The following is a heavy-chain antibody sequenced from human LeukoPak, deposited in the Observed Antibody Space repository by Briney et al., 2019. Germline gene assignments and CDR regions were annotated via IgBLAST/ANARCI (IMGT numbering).Heavy chain of an antibody. V-gene: IGHV5-51*01. D-gene: IGHD2-2*01. Sequence: GESLKVSCQGSGYSFTSYWIGWVRQMPGKGLEWLGIIHPGDSDTKYRPSFQGQVTLSADRSISTVYLQWSSLKASDIAMYYCAIGRHCSSTSCLDGFDIWGQGTMVIVSS. J-gene: IGHJ3*02. CDR2: IHPGDSDT. CDR1: GYSFTSYW. CDR3: AIGRHCSSTSCLDGFDI.